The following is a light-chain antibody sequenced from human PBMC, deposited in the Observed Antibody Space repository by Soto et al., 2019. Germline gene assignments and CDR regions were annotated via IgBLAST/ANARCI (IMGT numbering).Light chain of an antibody. V-gene: IGLV7-43*01. CDR3: LLYYGGGHVV. CDR1: TGAVTSGYY. J-gene: IGLJ2*01. Sequence: QAVVTQEPSLTVSPGGTVTLTCASSTGAVTSGYYPNWFQQKPGQAPRALIYSTSNKDSWTPARFSGSLLGGKAALTLSGVQPEDEAEYYCLLYYGGGHVVFGGGTKLTVL. CDR2: STS.